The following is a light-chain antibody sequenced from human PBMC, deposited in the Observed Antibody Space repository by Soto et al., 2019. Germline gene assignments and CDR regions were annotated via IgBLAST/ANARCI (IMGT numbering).Light chain of an antibody. J-gene: IGKJ1*01. CDR3: QQYGSPWT. V-gene: IGKV3-15*01. Sequence: IVMTQSPATLSVSPGERATLSCRAGQTIYSNVAWYQQRPGQAPRLLIYRASTRATGVPDRFSGSGSGTDFPIIISLLADEDFAVYYRQQYGSPWTFGQGTKVDIK. CDR2: RAS. CDR1: QTIYSN.